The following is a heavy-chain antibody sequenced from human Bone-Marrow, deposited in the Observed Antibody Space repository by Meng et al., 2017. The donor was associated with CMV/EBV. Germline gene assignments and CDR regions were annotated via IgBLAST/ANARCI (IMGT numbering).Heavy chain of an antibody. Sequence: SETLSLTCTVSGGSISSYYWSWIRQPPGKGLEWIGYIYYSGSTNYNPSLKSRVTISVETSKNQFSLKLSSVTAADTAVYYCARAGSAMVRGGKGAIFYYYGMDVWGQGTLVTVSS. CDR3: ARAGSAMVRGGKGAIFYYYGMDV. J-gene: IGHJ6*02. D-gene: IGHD3-10*01. CDR2: IYYSGST. CDR1: GGSISSYY. V-gene: IGHV4-59*01.